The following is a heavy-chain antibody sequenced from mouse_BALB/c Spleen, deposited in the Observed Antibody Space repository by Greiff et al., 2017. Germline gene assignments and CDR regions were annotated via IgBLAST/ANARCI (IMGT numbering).Heavy chain of an antibody. CDR2: IDPANDNT. J-gene: IGHJ3*01. CDR3: ASWKFGNYSFAY. V-gene: IGHV14-3*02. CDR1: GFNIKDTY. D-gene: IGHD2-10*02. Sequence: EVQLQESGAELVRSGASVKLSCTASGFNIKDTYMYWVKQRPEQGLEWIGRIDPANDNTKYDPKFQGKATISADTSSNTAYVQLSSLTSEDTAVYYGASWKFGNYSFAYWGQGTVVTVSA.